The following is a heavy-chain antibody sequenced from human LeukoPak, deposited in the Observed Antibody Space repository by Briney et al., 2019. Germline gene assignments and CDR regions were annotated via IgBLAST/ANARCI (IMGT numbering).Heavy chain of an antibody. V-gene: IGHV3-21*01. CDR1: GFTFSSYS. J-gene: IGHJ4*02. CDR3: AGSPLSGSPY. D-gene: IGHD1-26*01. Sequence: GGSLRLSCAASGFTFSSYSMNWVRQAPGKGLEWVSSISSSGSYIYYADSVKGRFTISRDNAKNSLYLQMDSLRAEDTAVYYCAGSPLSGSPYWGQGTLVTVSS. CDR2: ISSSGSYI.